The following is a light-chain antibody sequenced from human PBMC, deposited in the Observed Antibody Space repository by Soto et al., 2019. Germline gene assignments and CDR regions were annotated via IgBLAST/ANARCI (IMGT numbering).Light chain of an antibody. CDR1: RSVSNR. Sequence: EILMTQSPATLSVSPGETVTFSCRASRSVSNRLAWYQHKPGQAPRLLISGASNGATGIPPKFSGSGSGTEFTLTVDSLQSDDIAVYYCQQYNNLPVTFGVGTKVDIK. V-gene: IGKV3-15*01. J-gene: IGKJ4*02. CDR2: GAS. CDR3: QQYNNLPVT.